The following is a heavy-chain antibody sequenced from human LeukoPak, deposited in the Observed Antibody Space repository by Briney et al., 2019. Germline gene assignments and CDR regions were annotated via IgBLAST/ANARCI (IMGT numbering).Heavy chain of an antibody. D-gene: IGHD6-19*01. CDR2: IYYSGST. CDR1: GGSISSYY. V-gene: IGHV4-59*01. J-gene: IGHJ3*02. CDR3: ARNVDDSGWYIHDAFDI. Sequence: SETLSLTCTVSGGSISSYYWSWIRQPPGKGLEWIAYIYYSGSTNYNPSLKSRVTISVDTSKNQFSLKLSSVTAADTAVYYCARNVDDSGWYIHDAFDIWGQGTMVTVSS.